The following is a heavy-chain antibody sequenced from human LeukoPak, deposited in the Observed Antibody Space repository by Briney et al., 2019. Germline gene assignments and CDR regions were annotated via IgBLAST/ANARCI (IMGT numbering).Heavy chain of an antibody. CDR2: INPSGGST. V-gene: IGHV1-46*01. CDR3: ARAGDFWSGYYPTRYYYYGMDV. Sequence: ASVKVSCKASGCTFTSYYMHWVRQAPGQGLEWKGIINPSGGSTSYAQKFQGRVTMTRDTSTSTVYMELSSLRSEDTAVYYCARAGDFWSGYYPTRYYYYGMDVWGQGTTVTVSS. CDR1: GCTFTSYY. J-gene: IGHJ6*02. D-gene: IGHD3-3*01.